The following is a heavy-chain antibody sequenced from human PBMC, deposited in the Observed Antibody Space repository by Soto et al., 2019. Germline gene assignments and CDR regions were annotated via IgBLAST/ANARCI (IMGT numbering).Heavy chain of an antibody. CDR2: IYYSGST. CDR3: AKDGWEPPNV. V-gene: IGHV4-31*03. CDR1: GGSISSGGYY. Sequence: QVQLQESGPGLVKPSQTLSLTCTVSGGSISSGGYYWSWIRQHPGKGLEWIGYIYYSGSTYYNPFIKSGVTLSVYASKSQFSLKLSSMTAADTAVYYCAKDGWEPPNVWGHGALVTVSS. J-gene: IGHJ4*01. D-gene: IGHD1-26*01.